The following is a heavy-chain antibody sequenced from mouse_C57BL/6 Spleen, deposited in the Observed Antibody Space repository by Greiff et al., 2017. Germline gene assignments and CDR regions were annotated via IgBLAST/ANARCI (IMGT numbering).Heavy chain of an antibody. J-gene: IGHJ2*01. CDR2: FHPYNGDT. V-gene: IGHV1-47*01. CDR3: ARGDDGYLRDD. CDR1: GYTFTSYP. D-gene: IGHD2-3*01. Sequence: QVQLQQSGAELVKPGASVKMSCKASGYTFTSYPIAWVKQNPGKRLEWIGNFHPYNGDTKYNEKFKSKATLTVDKTSSTVYLQLSGLTSDDSAVYYCARGDDGYLRDDWGQGTTPTGSS.